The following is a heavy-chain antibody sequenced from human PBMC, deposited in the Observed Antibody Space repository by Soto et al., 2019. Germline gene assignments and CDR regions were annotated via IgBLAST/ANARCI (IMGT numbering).Heavy chain of an antibody. CDR2: ISGSGGST. Sequence: EVQLLESGGGLVQPGGSLRLSCAASGFTFSSYAMSWVRQAPGKGLEWVSAISGSGGSTYYADSVKGRFTISRDNSKNTLYLQMNSLIAEDTAVYYCGSVRKGHGYSGYVWGQGTLVTVSS. V-gene: IGHV3-23*01. CDR3: GSVRKGHGYSGYV. CDR1: GFTFSSYA. J-gene: IGHJ4*02. D-gene: IGHD5-12*01.